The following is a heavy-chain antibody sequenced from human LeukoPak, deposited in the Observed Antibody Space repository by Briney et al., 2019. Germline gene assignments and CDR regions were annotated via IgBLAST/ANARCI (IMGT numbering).Heavy chain of an antibody. D-gene: IGHD3-22*01. V-gene: IGHV1-18*01. Sequence: ASVKVSCKASGGTFSSYGISWVRQAPGQGLEWMGWISAYNGNTNYAQKLQGRVTMTTDTSTSTAYMELRSLRSDDTAVYYCARDGYYYDSSGYYQNDYWGQGTLVTVSS. CDR1: GGTFSSYG. CDR2: ISAYNGNT. J-gene: IGHJ4*02. CDR3: ARDGYYYDSSGYYQNDY.